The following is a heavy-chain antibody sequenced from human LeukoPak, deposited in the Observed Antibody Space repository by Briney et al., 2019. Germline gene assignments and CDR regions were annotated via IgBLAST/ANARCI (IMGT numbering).Heavy chain of an antibody. CDR3: ARDVPGSIGTTARFDP. V-gene: IGHV1-18*01. Sequence: ASVKVSCKASGYTFTSYGISWVRQAPGQGLEWMGWISAYNGNTNYAQKLQGRVTMTTDTSTSTAYMELRSLKSDDTAVYYCARDVPGSIGTTARFDPWGQGTLVTVSS. CDR1: GYTFTSYG. J-gene: IGHJ5*02. CDR2: ISAYNGNT. D-gene: IGHD1-1*01.